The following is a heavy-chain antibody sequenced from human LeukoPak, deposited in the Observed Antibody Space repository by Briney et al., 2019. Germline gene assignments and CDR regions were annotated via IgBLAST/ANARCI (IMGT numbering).Heavy chain of an antibody. CDR3: ARDKVRGVIIPHFDY. D-gene: IGHD3-10*01. Sequence: GGSLRLSCAASEFTFSTYSMNWVRQAPGKGLEWVSSISSSSSYIYYADSVKGRFTISRDNAKNSLYLQMNSLRAEDTAVYYCARDKVRGVIIPHFDYWGQGTLVTVSS. V-gene: IGHV3-21*01. CDR2: ISSSSSYI. CDR1: EFTFSTYS. J-gene: IGHJ4*02.